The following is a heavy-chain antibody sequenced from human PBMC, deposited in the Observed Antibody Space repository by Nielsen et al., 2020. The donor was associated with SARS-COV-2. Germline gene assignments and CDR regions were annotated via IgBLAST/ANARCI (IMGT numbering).Heavy chain of an antibody. D-gene: IGHD1-26*01. V-gene: IGHV1-3*01. CDR3: ARDLKLVGASRRDSPDAFDI. J-gene: IGHJ3*02. CDR1: GYMFTTYT. CDR2: INAGNGST. Sequence: ASVKVSCKASGYMFTTYTIHWVRQAPGQRLEWMGWINAGNGSTKSSQKFQGRVTITRDTSASTAYMELSSLRSEDTAVYYCARDLKLVGASRRDSPDAFDIWGQGTMVTVSS.